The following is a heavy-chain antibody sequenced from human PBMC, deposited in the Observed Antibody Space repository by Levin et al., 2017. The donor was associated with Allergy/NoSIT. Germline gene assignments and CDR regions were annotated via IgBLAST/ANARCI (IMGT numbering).Heavy chain of an antibody. V-gene: IGHV3-48*03. CDR1: GFTFSSYE. CDR3: ARLVVKYDYGMDV. CDR2: ISSSGSTI. Sequence: GGSLRLSCAASGFTFSSYEMNWVRQAPGKGLGWVSYISSSGSTIYYADSVKGRFTISRDNAKNSLYLQMNSLRAEDTAVYYCARLVVKYDYGMDVWGQGTTVTVSS. J-gene: IGHJ6*02. D-gene: IGHD3-22*01.